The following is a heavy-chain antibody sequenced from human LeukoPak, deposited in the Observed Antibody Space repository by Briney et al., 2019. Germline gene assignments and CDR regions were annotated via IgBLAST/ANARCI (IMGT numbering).Heavy chain of an antibody. J-gene: IGHJ6*03. CDR1: GFTFSSAW. D-gene: IGHD6-19*01. CDR2: IKSKTDGGTT. CDR3: ARGGTGWVYYYYLDV. Sequence: GGSLRLSCAASGFTFSSAWMSWVRQAPGKGLEWVGRIKSKTDGGTTDYAAPVKGRFSISRDESKNTFYLQMNSLKIEDTAVYYCARGGTGWVYYYYLDVWGKGTTVTVSS. V-gene: IGHV3-15*01.